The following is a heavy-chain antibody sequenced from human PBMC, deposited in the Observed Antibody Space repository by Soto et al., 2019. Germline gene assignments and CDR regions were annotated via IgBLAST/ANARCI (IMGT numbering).Heavy chain of an antibody. CDR3: ARVPDIVAVVAATPGDYYYYGMDV. CDR1: GGTFSSYA. Sequence: QVQLVQSGAEVKKPGSSVKVSCKASGGTFSSYAISWVRQAPGQGLEWMGGIIPIFGTANYAQKFQGRVTITADKSTSTAYMELSSLRSEDTAVYYCARVPDIVAVVAATPGDYYYYGMDVWGQGTTVTVSS. V-gene: IGHV1-69*06. D-gene: IGHD2-15*01. J-gene: IGHJ6*02. CDR2: IIPIFGTA.